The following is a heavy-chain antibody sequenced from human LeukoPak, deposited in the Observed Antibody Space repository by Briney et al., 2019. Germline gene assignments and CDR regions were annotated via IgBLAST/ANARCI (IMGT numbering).Heavy chain of an antibody. Sequence: GGSLRLSCAASGSTFSSYSMNWVRQAPGKGLEWVSYITSSSSIIYYGDSVKGRFTVSRDNAKNSLYLQMNSLRTEDTALYYCAKDIGGSGSYSHYYYYGMDVWGPGTTVTVSS. J-gene: IGHJ6*02. D-gene: IGHD3-10*01. V-gene: IGHV3-48*04. CDR1: GSTFSSYS. CDR3: AKDIGGSGSYSHYYYYGMDV. CDR2: ITSSSSII.